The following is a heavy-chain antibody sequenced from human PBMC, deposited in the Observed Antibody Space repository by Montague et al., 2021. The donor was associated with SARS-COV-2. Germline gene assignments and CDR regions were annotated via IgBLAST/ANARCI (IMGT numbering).Heavy chain of an antibody. D-gene: IGHD6-13*01. Sequence: SLRLSCAASGFTFDDYAMHWVRQAPGKGVEWVSGISWNSGSIGYADSVKGRCTIARDNAKNSLYLQMNSLRAEDTALYYCAKDTNIAAAGIHHLNDAFDIWGQGTMVTVSS. CDR3: AKDTNIAAAGIHHLNDAFDI. V-gene: IGHV3-9*01. CDR1: GFTFDDYA. J-gene: IGHJ3*02. CDR2: ISWNSGSI.